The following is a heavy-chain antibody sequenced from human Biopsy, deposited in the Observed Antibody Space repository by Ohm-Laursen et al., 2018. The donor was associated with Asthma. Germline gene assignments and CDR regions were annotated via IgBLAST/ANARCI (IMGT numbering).Heavy chain of an antibody. CDR1: GGSFSSNY. D-gene: IGHD1-26*01. CDR3: ARGSSSRLSQWELLVSGGKRAHSYYGMDV. Sequence: GTLSLTCAVYGGSFSSNYWSWIRQTPGKGLEWLGETHHSGYNKYNTPLSRRLTLSVDTSKNQFSLRLTSVTAADTAVYYCARGSSSRLSQWELLVSGGKRAHSYYGMDVWGQGTTVTVSS. J-gene: IGHJ6*02. CDR2: THHSGYN. V-gene: IGHV4-34*01.